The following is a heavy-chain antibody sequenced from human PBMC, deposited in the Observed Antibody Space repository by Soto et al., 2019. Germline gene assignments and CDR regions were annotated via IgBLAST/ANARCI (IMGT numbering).Heavy chain of an antibody. Sequence: PGGSLRLSCAASGFTFSSYWMNWIRQAPGKGLGWVANIKQNGDEEYYVDSVKGRFTISRDNAKNSLYLQMTSLRAEDTAVYYCARETGTLDYWGQGTLVTVSS. V-gene: IGHV3-7*01. J-gene: IGHJ4*02. D-gene: IGHD7-27*01. CDR2: IKQNGDEE. CDR3: ARETGTLDY. CDR1: GFTFSSYW.